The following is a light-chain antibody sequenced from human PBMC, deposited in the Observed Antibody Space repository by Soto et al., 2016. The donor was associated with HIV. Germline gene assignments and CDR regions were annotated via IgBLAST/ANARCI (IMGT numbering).Light chain of an antibody. Sequence: DIVMTQSPLSLPVTPGEPASISCRSSQSLLHSDGYNSLVWYLQKPGQSPQVLIYLGSNRASGVPDRFSGSGSGTDFTLKISRVEAEDVGVYYCMQALQTPITFGQGTRLEIK. CDR2: LGS. CDR3: MQALQTPIT. J-gene: IGKJ5*01. CDR1: QSLLHSDGYNS. V-gene: IGKV2-28*01.